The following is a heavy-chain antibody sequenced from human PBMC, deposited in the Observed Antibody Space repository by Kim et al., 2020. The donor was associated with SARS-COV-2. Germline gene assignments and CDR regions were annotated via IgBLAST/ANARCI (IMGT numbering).Heavy chain of an antibody. CDR3: ARDPFSIMIFGVVITDAFDI. CDR1: GGSISSGDYY. CDR2: IYYSGST. J-gene: IGHJ3*02. Sequence: SETLSLTCTVSGGSISSGDYYWSWIRQPPGKGLEWIGYIYYSGSTYYNPSLKSRVTISVDTSKNQFSLKLSSVTAADTAVYYCARDPFSIMIFGVVITDAFDIWGQGTMVTVSS. V-gene: IGHV4-30-4*01. D-gene: IGHD3-3*01.